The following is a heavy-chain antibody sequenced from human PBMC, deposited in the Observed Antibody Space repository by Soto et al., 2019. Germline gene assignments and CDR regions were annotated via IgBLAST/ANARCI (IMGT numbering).Heavy chain of an antibody. CDR1: GFTFNGYG. Sequence: QVQLVESGGGVVQPGRSLRLSCAASGFTFNGYGMQWVRQAPGKGLEWVAVIAHDVSDQYYADSLKGRFTISRDNSKNTLYLQMNSLSAEDTAMYYCTRSLGGSSYFVSDHWGQGTLVTVSS. J-gene: IGHJ4*02. CDR2: IAHDVSDQ. CDR3: TRSLGGSSYFVSDH. D-gene: IGHD2-15*01. V-gene: IGHV3-30*03.